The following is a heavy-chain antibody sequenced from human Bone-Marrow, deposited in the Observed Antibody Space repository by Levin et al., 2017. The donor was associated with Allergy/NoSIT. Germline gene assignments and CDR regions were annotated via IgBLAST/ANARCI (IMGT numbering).Heavy chain of an antibody. Sequence: SETLSLTCTVSGGSISSSSYYWGWIRQPPGKGLEWIGSIYYSGSTYYNPSLKSRVTISVDTSKNQFSLKLSSVTAADTAVYYCAREEATVMYYYDYYGMDVWGQGTTVTVSS. CDR2: IYYSGST. V-gene: IGHV4-39*07. CDR1: GGSISSSSYY. J-gene: IGHJ6*02. D-gene: IGHD4-11*01. CDR3: AREEATVMYYYDYYGMDV.